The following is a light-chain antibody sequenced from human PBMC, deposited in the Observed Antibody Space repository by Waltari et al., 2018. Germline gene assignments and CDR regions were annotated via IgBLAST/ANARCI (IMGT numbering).Light chain of an antibody. CDR3: SSYTSSSTRV. J-gene: IGLJ3*02. CDR1: SSDVGGYNY. V-gene: IGLV2-14*01. Sequence: QSALTQPASVSGSPGQSITISCTGTSSDVGGYNYVSWYQQHPGKAPKLMIYEVSNRPSGFSNRFSCSKSGNTASLTISGLQAEYEADYYCSSYTSSSTRVFGGGTKLTVL. CDR2: EVS.